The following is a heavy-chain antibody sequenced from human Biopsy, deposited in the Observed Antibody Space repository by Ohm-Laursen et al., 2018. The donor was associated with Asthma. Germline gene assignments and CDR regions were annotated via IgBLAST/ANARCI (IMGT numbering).Heavy chain of an antibody. D-gene: IGHD5-12*01. Sequence: SLRLSCAASGFTFSTSWMTWVRQAPGKGLEWVANIKEDGSEKNYVDSVKGQFTISRDNSKNTLYLQMNSLRTEDTAVYYCAKRRGYSGHDNDYWGQGTLVIVSS. V-gene: IGHV3-7*02. CDR2: IKEDGSEK. CDR1: GFTFSTSW. J-gene: IGHJ4*02. CDR3: AKRRGYSGHDNDY.